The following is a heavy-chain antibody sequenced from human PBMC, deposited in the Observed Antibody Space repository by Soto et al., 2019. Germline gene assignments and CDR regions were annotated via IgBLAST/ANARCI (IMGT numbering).Heavy chain of an antibody. Sequence: EVQLLESGGGLAQPGGSLRLSCVASGFTFKNYDMRWVRQAPGKGLEWVSGISGSGGVTYYADSVKGRFTISRDNAKNKLYLQMNSLRANDTAVYYCAKDRQFRSYYESAGHYNNWGQGTLVTVSS. V-gene: IGHV3-23*01. D-gene: IGHD3-10*01. CDR2: ISGSGGVT. CDR1: GFTFKNYD. J-gene: IGHJ4*02. CDR3: AKDRQFRSYYESAGHYNN.